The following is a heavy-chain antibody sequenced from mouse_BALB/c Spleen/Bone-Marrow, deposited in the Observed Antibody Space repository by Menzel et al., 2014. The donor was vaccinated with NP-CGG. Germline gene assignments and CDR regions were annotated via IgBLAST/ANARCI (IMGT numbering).Heavy chain of an antibody. D-gene: IGHD4-1*01. CDR1: GYTFTSYW. V-gene: IGHV1-87*01. Sequence: QVQLQQSGAELARPGASVKLSCKASGYTFTSYWMQWVKQRPGQGLEWIGAIYPGDGDTRYTQKFKGKATLNADKSSSTAYMQLSSLASEDSAVYYCARGWDWFAYWGQGTLVTVSA. CDR3: ARGWDWFAY. CDR2: IYPGDGDT. J-gene: IGHJ3*01.